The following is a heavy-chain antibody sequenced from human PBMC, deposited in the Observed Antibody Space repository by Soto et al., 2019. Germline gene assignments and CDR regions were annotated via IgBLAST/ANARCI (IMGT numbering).Heavy chain of an antibody. D-gene: IGHD6-19*01. J-gene: IGHJ6*02. CDR1: GYSFTSYW. Sequence: GESLKISCKGSGYSFTSYWISWVRQMPGKGLEWMGRIDPSDSYTNYSPSFQGHVTISADKSISTAYLQWSSLKASDTAMYYCARISSGWSPHYYYYGMDVWGQGTTVTSP. V-gene: IGHV5-10-1*01. CDR2: IDPSDSYT. CDR3: ARISSGWSPHYYYYGMDV.